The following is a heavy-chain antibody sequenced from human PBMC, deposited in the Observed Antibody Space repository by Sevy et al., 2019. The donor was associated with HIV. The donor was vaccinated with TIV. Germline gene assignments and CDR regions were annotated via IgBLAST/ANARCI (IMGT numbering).Heavy chain of an antibody. CDR1: GGSIRSTSYY. V-gene: IGHV4-39*01. Sequence: SETLSLTCSVSGGSIRSTSYYWGWIRQPPGKGLEWIASFDYAGTTYYTPALKSRVTISGDMSKNQFSLKLKSVTVADTALYYCARYVRADYAGGFDTWGQGTLVTVSS. D-gene: IGHD4-17*01. CDR2: FDYAGTT. CDR3: ARYVRADYAGGFDT. J-gene: IGHJ5*02.